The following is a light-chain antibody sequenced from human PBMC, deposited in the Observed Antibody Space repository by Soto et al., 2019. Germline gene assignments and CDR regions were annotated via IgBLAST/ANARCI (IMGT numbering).Light chain of an antibody. CDR3: SSYRSSSTYV. V-gene: IGLV2-14*01. CDR1: SSDVGSYNY. CDR2: QVT. J-gene: IGLJ1*01. Sequence: QSALTQPASVSGSPGQSITISCTGTSSDVGSYNYVSWHQQHPGQAPKLMIYQVTNRASGVPDRFSASKSGNTASLTISGLQAGDEAEYYCSSYRSSSTYVFGTGTKLTVL.